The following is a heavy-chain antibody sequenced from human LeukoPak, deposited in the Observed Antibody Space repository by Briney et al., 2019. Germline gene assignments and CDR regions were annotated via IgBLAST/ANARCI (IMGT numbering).Heavy chain of an antibody. CDR2: IYSGGGT. CDR1: GVXVSSNH. Sequence: GGSLRLSCAVSGVXVSSNHISWVRQAPGKGLEWVSAIYSGGGTYYADSVKGRFTLSRDISKNTLYLQMNSLRAEDTAVYYCVRDASWGQGTLVTVSS. J-gene: IGHJ4*02. CDR3: VRDAS. V-gene: IGHV3-66*01.